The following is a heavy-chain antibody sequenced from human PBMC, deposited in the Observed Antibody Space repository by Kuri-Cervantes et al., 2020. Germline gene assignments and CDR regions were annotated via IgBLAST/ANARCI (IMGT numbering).Heavy chain of an antibody. CDR1: GDTFRSYA. J-gene: IGHJ3*02. D-gene: IGHD3-10*01. V-gene: IGHV3-23*01. CDR3: AKDYGSGSLHDAFDT. Sequence: LSLTCAASGDTFRSYAMSWVRQAPGKGLEWVSGVTYRGDNTYYADSVKGRFTISRDNSENSLYLQMNSLRAEDTALYYCAKDYGSGSLHDAFDTWGQGTMVTVSS. CDR2: VTYRGDNT.